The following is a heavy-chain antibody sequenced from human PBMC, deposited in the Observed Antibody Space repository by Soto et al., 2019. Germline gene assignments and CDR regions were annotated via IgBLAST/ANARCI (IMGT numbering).Heavy chain of an antibody. D-gene: IGHD2-2*01. J-gene: IGHJ6*03. Sequence: EVQLVESGGGLVQPGGSLRLSCAAYGFTFSSYWMSWVRQAPGKGLEWVANIKQDGSEKYYVDSVKGRFTISRDNAKNSLYLQMNSLRAEDTAVYYCAREVVVVPAAKGSGYYYYMDVWGKGTTVTVSS. CDR2: IKQDGSEK. V-gene: IGHV3-7*01. CDR1: GFTFSSYW. CDR3: AREVVVVPAAKGSGYYYYMDV.